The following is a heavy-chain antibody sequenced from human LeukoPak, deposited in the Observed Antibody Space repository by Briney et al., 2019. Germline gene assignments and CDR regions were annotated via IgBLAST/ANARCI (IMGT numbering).Heavy chain of an antibody. CDR1: GGSISSYY. CDR2: IYYSGST. J-gene: IGHJ4*02. D-gene: IGHD2-2*01. CDR3: AGIVVVPDPHQFDY. Sequence: SETLSLTCTVSGGSISSYYWSWIRQPPGKGLEWIGYIYYSGSTNDNPSLKSRVTISVDTSKNQFSLKLSSVTAADTAVYYCAGIVVVPDPHQFDYWGQGTLVTVSS. V-gene: IGHV4-59*08.